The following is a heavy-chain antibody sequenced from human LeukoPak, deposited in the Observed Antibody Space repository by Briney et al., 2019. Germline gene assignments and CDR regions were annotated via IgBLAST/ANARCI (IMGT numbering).Heavy chain of an antibody. V-gene: IGHV3-74*01. J-gene: IGHJ1*01. D-gene: IGHD3-22*01. CDR1: GFTFSSYW. CDR2: IKSDGST. CDR3: ARAPSEIGGYYPEYFRH. Sequence: QPGGSLRLSCAASGFTFSSYWMHWVRQAPGKGLVWVSRIKSDGSTNYADSVKGRSTISRDNAKNTVSLQMNSLRAEDTGVYYCARAPSEIGGYYPEYFRHWGQGTLVTVSS.